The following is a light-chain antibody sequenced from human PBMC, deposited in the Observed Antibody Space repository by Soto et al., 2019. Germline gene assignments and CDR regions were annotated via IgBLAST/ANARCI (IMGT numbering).Light chain of an antibody. CDR3: QQLFDSPIT. V-gene: IGKV1-5*01. J-gene: IGKJ5*01. Sequence: DIQMTQSPSTLSAAVGDTVTITCRASQSVSIWLAWYQQKPGKAPKVLIWNASTLQRGVPSRFSGSGSGTEFSLTITSLQPEDFATYYCQQLFDSPITFGQGTRLEIK. CDR1: QSVSIW. CDR2: NAS.